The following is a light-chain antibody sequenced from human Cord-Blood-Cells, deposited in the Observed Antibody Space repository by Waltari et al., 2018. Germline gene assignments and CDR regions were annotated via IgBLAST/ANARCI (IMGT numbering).Light chain of an antibody. CDR1: QSVSSY. Sequence: ELVLTQSPATLSLSPGERATFSCRASQSVSSYLAWYQQKPGQAPRLLIYDASNRATGIPARFSGSGSGTDFTLTIRSLEPEDFAVYYCQQRSNWPPRYTFGQGTKLEIK. CDR3: QQRSNWPPRYT. V-gene: IGKV3-11*01. J-gene: IGKJ2*01. CDR2: DAS.